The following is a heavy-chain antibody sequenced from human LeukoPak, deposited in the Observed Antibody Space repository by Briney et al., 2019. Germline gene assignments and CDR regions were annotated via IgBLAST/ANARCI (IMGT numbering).Heavy chain of an antibody. CDR2: IYYTGST. D-gene: IGHD3-22*01. J-gene: IGHJ5*02. CDR3: ARRAAYYYDSSGYTADWFDP. V-gene: IGHV4-59*08. CDR1: GGSISTYY. Sequence: SETLSLTCTISGGSISTYYWSWIRQPPGKGLEWIGYIYYTGSTNYNPSLKSRVTFSVDTSKNHFSLKLISVTAADTAVYYCARRAAYYYDSSGYTADWFDPWGQGTLVTVSS.